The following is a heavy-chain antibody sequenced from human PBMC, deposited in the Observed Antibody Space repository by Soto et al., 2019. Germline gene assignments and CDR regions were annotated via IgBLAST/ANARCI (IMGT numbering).Heavy chain of an antibody. V-gene: IGHV3-23*01. CDR1: GFTFSSYD. J-gene: IGHJ4*01. CDR2: VSASGSIT. D-gene: IGHD2-15*01. Sequence: PGGSLRLSCAASGFTFSSYDMNWVRQAPGKGLEWVSGVSASGSITSYADSAKGRFTISRDSAKNTVFLQMTGLRAEDTAVYFCAKGVCSGGRCYRGFVYLGHAPLVTVSP. CDR3: AKGVCSGGRCYRGFVY.